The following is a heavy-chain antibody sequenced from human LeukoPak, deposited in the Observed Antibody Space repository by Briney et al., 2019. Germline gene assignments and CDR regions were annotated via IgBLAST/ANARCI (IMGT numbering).Heavy chain of an antibody. CDR2: INHNGNVN. D-gene: IGHD3-16*01. CDR3: AGGGCLDV. V-gene: IGHV3-7*03. CDR1: GFTFSSYW. Sequence: GGSLRLSCAASGFTFSSYWMNWARQAPGKGLEWVASINHNGNVNYYVDSVKGRFTISRDNAKNSLYLQMSNLRAEDTAVYFCAGGGCLDVWGQGAPGTVSS. J-gene: IGHJ6*02.